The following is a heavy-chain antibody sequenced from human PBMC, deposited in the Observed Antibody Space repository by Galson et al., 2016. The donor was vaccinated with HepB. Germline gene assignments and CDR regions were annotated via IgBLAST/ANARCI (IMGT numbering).Heavy chain of an antibody. CDR1: GFSLSTSGMC. J-gene: IGHJ4*02. Sequence: PALVKPTQTLTLTCTLSGFSLSTSGMCVTWIRQSPGKALEWLAFIDWTDDKYYSPSLETRLTISKDTSKSQVVLTMTNMEAVDTATYFCARVGTADSCHGNYFGSWGQGTLVTVSS. V-gene: IGHV2-70*01. CDR3: ARVGTADSCHGNYFGS. CDR2: IDWTDDK. D-gene: IGHD2-21*02.